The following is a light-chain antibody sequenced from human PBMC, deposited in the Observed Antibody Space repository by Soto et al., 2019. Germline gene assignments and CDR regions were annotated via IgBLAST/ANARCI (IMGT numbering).Light chain of an antibody. CDR3: SSYTSSSTPFV. CDR1: SSDVGGYNY. CDR2: EVS. Sequence: QSALTQPASVSGSPGQSITISCTGTSSDVGGYNYVSWYQQHPGKAPKLMIYEVSNRPSGVSNRFSGSKSGNTASLTISGLQAADEAYYYCSSYTSSSTPFVFGTGTKVTVL. J-gene: IGLJ1*01. V-gene: IGLV2-14*01.